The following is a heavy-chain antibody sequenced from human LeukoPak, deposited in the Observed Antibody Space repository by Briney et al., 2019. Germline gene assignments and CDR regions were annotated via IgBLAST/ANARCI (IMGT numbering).Heavy chain of an antibody. CDR2: VYYSGST. Sequence: SETLSLTCTVAGGSISTFYWSWLRQPPGKQLEWIGYVYYSGSTNCNPSFKSRGTISVDPYKNQFSLNLSSVTPADTAVYYCARVDYDSSGYFDYWGQGTLVTVSS. CDR3: ARVDYDSSGYFDY. V-gene: IGHV4-59*01. D-gene: IGHD3-22*01. CDR1: GGSISTFY. J-gene: IGHJ4*02.